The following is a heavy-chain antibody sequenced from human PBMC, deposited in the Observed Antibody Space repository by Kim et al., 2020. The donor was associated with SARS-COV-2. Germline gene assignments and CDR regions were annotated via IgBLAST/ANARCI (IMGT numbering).Heavy chain of an antibody. D-gene: IGHD3-10*01. CDR2: ISGSGGST. CDR1: GFTFSSYA. Sequence: GGSLRLSCAASGFTFSSYAMSWVRQAPGKGLEWVSAISGSGGSTYYADSVKGRFTISRDNSKNTLYLQMNSLRAEDTAVYYCAKDQRLLWFGELSYYYSGMDVWGKGTTVTVSS. CDR3: AKDQRLLWFGELSYYYSGMDV. J-gene: IGHJ6*04. V-gene: IGHV3-23*01.